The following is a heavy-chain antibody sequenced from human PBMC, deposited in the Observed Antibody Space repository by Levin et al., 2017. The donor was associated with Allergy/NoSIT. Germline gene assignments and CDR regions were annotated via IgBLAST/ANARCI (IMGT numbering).Heavy chain of an antibody. CDR3: AKVLTSGSYYYFDF. Sequence: LSLTCAASGFTFSNYAMSWVRQAPGEGLEWVSAIRNSGTDTYYADSVRGRFSISRDNSKDTLYLQMNSLRADDTAVYYCAKVLTSGSYYYFDFWGQGTLVTVSS. CDR2: IRNSGTDT. D-gene: IGHD3-22*01. V-gene: IGHV3-23*01. J-gene: IGHJ4*02. CDR1: GFTFSNYA.